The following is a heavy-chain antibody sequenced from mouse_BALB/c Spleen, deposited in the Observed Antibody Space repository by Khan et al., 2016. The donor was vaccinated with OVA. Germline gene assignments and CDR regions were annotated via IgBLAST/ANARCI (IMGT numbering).Heavy chain of an antibody. CDR3: ANDRPYYAMDY. CDR1: GFSLTDYA. V-gene: IGHV2-6-5*01. Sequence: QVQLKQSGPGLVAPARSLYISCTVSGFSLTDYAVSWIRQPPGKGLEWLGGIWGGGSKYYNSDLKSRLSISKDNSKSQVFLKMNSLQADDSGMYYCANDRPYYAMDYWGQGTSVTVSS. CDR2: IWGGGSK. J-gene: IGHJ4*01.